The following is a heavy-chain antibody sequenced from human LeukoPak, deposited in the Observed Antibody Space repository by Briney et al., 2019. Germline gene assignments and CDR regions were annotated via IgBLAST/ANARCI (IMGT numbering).Heavy chain of an antibody. CDR2: INHSGST. CDR3: ARERARVVTYNWFDP. Sequence: SETLSLTCAVYGGSFSVYYWSWIRQPPGKGLEWIGEINHSGSTNYNPSLKSRVTISVDTSKNQFSLKLSSVTAADTAVYYCARERARVVTYNWFDPWGQGTLVTVSS. J-gene: IGHJ5*02. CDR1: GGSFSVYY. V-gene: IGHV4-34*01. D-gene: IGHD3-3*01.